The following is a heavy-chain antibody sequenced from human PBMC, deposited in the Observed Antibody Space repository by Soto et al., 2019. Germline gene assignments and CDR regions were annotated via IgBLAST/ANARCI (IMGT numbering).Heavy chain of an antibody. D-gene: IGHD2-15*01. J-gene: IGHJ4*02. Sequence: QVQLVQSGAEVKKPGSSVKVSCKASGGTFSSYAISWVRQAPGQGLEWMGGIIPIFGTANYAQKFQGRVTITADESTSTGYMERSSLRSEDTAVYYCARPRYCSGGSCSDYFDYWGQGTLVTVSS. V-gene: IGHV1-69*01. CDR2: IIPIFGTA. CDR1: GGTFSSYA. CDR3: ARPRYCSGGSCSDYFDY.